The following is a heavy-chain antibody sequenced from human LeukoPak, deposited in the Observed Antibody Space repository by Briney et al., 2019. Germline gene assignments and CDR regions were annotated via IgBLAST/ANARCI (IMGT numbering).Heavy chain of an antibody. CDR3: ARDHVGATVFDY. D-gene: IGHD1-26*01. CDR1: GGSISSYY. Sequence: PSETLSLTCTVSGGSISSYYWGWIRQPPGKGLEWIGSIYYSGSTHYNPSLKSRVTISVDTSKNQFSLKLSSVTAADTAVYYCARDHVGATVFDYWGQGTLVTVSS. V-gene: IGHV4-39*07. J-gene: IGHJ4*02. CDR2: IYYSGST.